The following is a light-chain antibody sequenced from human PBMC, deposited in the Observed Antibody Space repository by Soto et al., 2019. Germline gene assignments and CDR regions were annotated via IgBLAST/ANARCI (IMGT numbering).Light chain of an antibody. J-gene: IGKJ2*01. CDR2: AAS. CDR1: QSIISY. Sequence: DIQMTQSPSSLSASVGDRVSITCRASQSIISYLNWYQQKPGKAPKLLIYAASSLQSGVPSRFSGSGSGTDLTLTISSLQPEDFGSYYCQQSYNTPYTFGQGTKLEIK. V-gene: IGKV1-39*01. CDR3: QQSYNTPYT.